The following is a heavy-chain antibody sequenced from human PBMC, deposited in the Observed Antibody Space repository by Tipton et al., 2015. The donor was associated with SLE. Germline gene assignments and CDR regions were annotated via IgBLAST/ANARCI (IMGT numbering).Heavy chain of an antibody. CDR2: MNPDTANT. CDR3: ARGRSGTFDY. J-gene: IGHJ4*02. V-gene: IGHV1-8*03. D-gene: IGHD1-26*01. Sequence: QSGPEVRKPGASVKVSCKASGYTFTRYDINWVRQAAGQGLEWMGWMNPDTANTAYAQEFQGRVTITRDTSISTAYMELSSLRSEDTAVYYCARGRSGTFDYWGQGTLVTVSS. CDR1: GYTFTRYD.